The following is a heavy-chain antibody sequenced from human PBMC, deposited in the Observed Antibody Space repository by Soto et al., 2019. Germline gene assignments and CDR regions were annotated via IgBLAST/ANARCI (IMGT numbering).Heavy chain of an antibody. J-gene: IGHJ4*02. CDR2: TRNKANSYTT. Sequence: EVQLVESGGGLVQPGGSLRLSCAASGFTISDHYMDWVRQAPGKGLEWVGRTRNKANSYTTEHAASVKGSLTIARDDSKHSLYLQKNSLKTADTAMYYCARYDYGHGEYWGQGTLVTLSS. D-gene: IGHD4-17*01. CDR1: GFTISDHY. CDR3: ARYDYGHGEY. V-gene: IGHV3-72*01.